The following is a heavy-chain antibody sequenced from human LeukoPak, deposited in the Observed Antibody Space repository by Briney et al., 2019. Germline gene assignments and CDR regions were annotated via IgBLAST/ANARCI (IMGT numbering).Heavy chain of an antibody. Sequence: GGSLRLSCAASGFTFSSYSMNWVRQAPGKGLEWVSSISSSSSYIYYADSVKGRFTISRDNAKNSLYLQMNSLRAEDTAVYYCARVLTYYDFWSGYSHFDYWGQGTLVTVSS. CDR2: ISSSSSYI. D-gene: IGHD3-3*01. CDR3: ARVLTYYDFWSGYSHFDY. V-gene: IGHV3-21*01. CDR1: GFTFSSYS. J-gene: IGHJ4*02.